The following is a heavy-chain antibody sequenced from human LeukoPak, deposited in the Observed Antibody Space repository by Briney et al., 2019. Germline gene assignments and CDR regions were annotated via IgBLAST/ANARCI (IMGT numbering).Heavy chain of an antibody. J-gene: IGHJ4*02. CDR1: GFTFSSYG. CDR3: ARERGSSGWYLTDY. V-gene: IGHV3-30*02. CDR2: IRYDGSNK. D-gene: IGHD6-19*01. Sequence: QSGGSLRLSCAASGFTFSSYGMHWVRQAPGKGLEWVAFIRYDGSNKYYADSVKGRFTISRDNSKNTLYLQMNSLRAEDTAVYYCARERGSSGWYLTDYWGQGTLVTVSS.